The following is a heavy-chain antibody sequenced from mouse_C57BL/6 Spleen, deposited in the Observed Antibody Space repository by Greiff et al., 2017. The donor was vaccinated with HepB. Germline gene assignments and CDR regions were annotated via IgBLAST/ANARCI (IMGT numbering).Heavy chain of an antibody. CDR3: AFYYGYDDWYFDV. CDR1: GFNIKDYY. V-gene: IGHV14-2*01. J-gene: IGHJ1*03. CDR2: IDPEDGET. D-gene: IGHD2-2*01. Sequence: VQLQQSGAELVKPGASVKLSCTASGFNIKDYYMHWVKQRTEQGLEWIGRIDPEDGETKYAPKFQGKATITADTSSNTAYLHLSSLTSADTAVYYCAFYYGYDDWYFDVWGTGTPVTVSS.